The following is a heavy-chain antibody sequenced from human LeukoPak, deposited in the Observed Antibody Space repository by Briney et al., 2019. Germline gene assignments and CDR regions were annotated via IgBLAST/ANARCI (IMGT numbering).Heavy chain of an antibody. J-gene: IGHJ3*01. D-gene: IGHD3-22*01. CDR3: ARGRDEYYYDSSGYHDV. CDR2: IWYDGSNK. CDR1: GFTFSSYG. Sequence: PGRSLRLSCAASGFTFSSYGMHWVRQAPGKGLEWVAVIWYDGSNKYYADSVKGRFTISRDNSKNTLYLQMNSLRAEDTAVYYCARGRDEYYYDSSGYHDVWGQGTMVTVSS. V-gene: IGHV3-33*01.